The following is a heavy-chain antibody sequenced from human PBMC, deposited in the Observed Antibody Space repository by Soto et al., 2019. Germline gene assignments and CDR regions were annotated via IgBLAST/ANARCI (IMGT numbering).Heavy chain of an antibody. J-gene: IGHJ6*02. CDR1: GSTFSNDW. CDR3: TRDRYYSLDV. Sequence: PGGSLRLSCAVSGSTFSNDWMHWVRQAPGKGLVWVSHINSDGSSTNYADFVKGRFTIARDNAKNTVYLQMNSLRAEDTAVYYCTRDRYYSLDVWGQGTTVTVYS. V-gene: IGHV3-74*01. CDR2: INSDGSST.